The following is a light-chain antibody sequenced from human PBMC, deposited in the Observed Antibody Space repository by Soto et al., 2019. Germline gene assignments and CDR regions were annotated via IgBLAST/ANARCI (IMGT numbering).Light chain of an antibody. V-gene: IGKV1-13*02. CDR3: QQYNSYPYT. CDR1: QGISNI. J-gene: IGKJ5*01. CDR2: DAS. Sequence: IQMTQSPSSLSASVGDRVTITCRASQGISNILAWYQQKPGKAPNLLIYDASTLESGGPSGFSGSGSGTEFTLTISSLQPDDSATYYCQQYNSYPYTFGQGTRLEIK.